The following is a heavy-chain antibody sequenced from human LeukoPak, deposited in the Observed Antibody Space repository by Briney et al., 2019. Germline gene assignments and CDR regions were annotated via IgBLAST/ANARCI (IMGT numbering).Heavy chain of an antibody. V-gene: IGHV3-23*01. CDR2: ISGGGGST. Sequence: GGSLRLSCAASGFTFSSYGMSWVRQAPGKGLEWVSAISGGGGSTYYADSLKGRFTISRDNSKNTLYLQMNSLRAEDTAVYYCASSNFRDDSSGYYPSYFDYWGQGTLVTVSS. J-gene: IGHJ4*02. CDR3: ASSNFRDDSSGYYPSYFDY. CDR1: GFTFSSYG. D-gene: IGHD3-22*01.